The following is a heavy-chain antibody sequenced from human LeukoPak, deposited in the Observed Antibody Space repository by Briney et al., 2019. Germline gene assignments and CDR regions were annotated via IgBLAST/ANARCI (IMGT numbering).Heavy chain of an antibody. Sequence: PSETLSLTCTVSGGSISSGGYHWSWIRQHPGKGLEWIGYIYYSGSTYYNPSLKSRVTISVDTSKNQFSLKLSSVTAADTAVYYCARSLSILRFLEWSTQNWFDPWGQGTLVTVSS. CDR2: IYYSGST. J-gene: IGHJ5*02. D-gene: IGHD3-3*01. CDR1: GGSISSGGYH. CDR3: ARSLSILRFLEWSTQNWFDP. V-gene: IGHV4-31*03.